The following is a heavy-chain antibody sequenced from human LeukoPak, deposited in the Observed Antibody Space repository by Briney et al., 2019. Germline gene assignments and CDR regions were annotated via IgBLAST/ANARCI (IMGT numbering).Heavy chain of an antibody. CDR2: IYYSGST. D-gene: IGHD4-17*01. V-gene: IGHV4-59*01. CDR1: GGSISSYY. CDR3: ARDRHDDYANPKFDP. Sequence: SETLSLTCTVSGGSISSYYWSWIRQPPGKGLEWIGYIYYSGSTNYNPSLKSRVTISVDTSKNQFSLKLSSVTAADTAVYYCARDRHDDYANPKFDPWGQGTLVTVSS. J-gene: IGHJ5*02.